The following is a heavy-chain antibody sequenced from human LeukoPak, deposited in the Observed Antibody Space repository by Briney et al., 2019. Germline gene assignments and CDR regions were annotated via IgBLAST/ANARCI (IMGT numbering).Heavy chain of an antibody. CDR2: IYPRDSDT. Sequence: GESLKISCKGSGYSFTSYWVAWVRQMPGKGLEWMGIIYPRDSDTRYSPSFQGQVTISADKSISTAYLQWSSLKASDTAMYYCARLLSRDGYSYGVPDYWGQGTLVTVSS. V-gene: IGHV5-51*01. CDR1: GYSFTSYW. J-gene: IGHJ4*02. CDR3: ARLLSRDGYSYGVPDY. D-gene: IGHD5-18*01.